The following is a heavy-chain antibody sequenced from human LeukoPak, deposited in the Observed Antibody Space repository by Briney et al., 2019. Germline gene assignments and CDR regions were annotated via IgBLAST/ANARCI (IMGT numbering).Heavy chain of an antibody. Sequence: SETLSRTCTVSGVSISSFYWSWIRQPPGKGLEWSGYIHYSGATNYNTSPKRRVTISVDTSKNQFSLKLSSVTAAGTAVYYCARGVYIAAAQYGYWGQGTLVTVSS. V-gene: IGHV4-59*01. CDR3: ARGVYIAAAQYGY. D-gene: IGHD6-13*01. CDR1: GVSISSFY. CDR2: IHYSGAT. J-gene: IGHJ4*02.